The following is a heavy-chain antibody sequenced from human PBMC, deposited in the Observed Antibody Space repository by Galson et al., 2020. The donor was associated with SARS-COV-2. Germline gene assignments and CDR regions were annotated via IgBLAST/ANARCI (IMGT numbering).Heavy chain of an antibody. CDR2: VNGASGNT. CDR1: GYTFTKYA. Sequence: ASVKVSCKASGYTFTKYAFHWVRQAPGQRLEWMGWVNGASGNTKYSQGFQGRVAITRDTSATTVYMEMSGLRTEDTAIYYCASDPWGYKYYFDNWGQGTLVTVSS. V-gene: IGHV1-3*03. D-gene: IGHD5-12*01. CDR3: ASDPWGYKYYFDN. J-gene: IGHJ4*02.